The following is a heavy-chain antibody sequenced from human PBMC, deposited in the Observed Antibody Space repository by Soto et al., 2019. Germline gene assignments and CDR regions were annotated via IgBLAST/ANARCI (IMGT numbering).Heavy chain of an antibody. Sequence: LSLTCTVSGASTTNYYWSWIRQPPGKGLEWIGYIYYSGTTNYNPSLRSRVTISVDTSKNQFSLKLTSVTAADTAVYYCALYCSSTSCYGQWDYWGQGTLVTVSS. J-gene: IGHJ4*02. CDR1: GASTTNYY. CDR3: ALYCSSTSCYGQWDY. D-gene: IGHD2-2*01. CDR2: IYYSGTT. V-gene: IGHV4-59*03.